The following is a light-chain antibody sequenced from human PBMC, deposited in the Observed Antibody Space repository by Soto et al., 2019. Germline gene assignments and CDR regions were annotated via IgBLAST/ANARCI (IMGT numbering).Light chain of an antibody. CDR2: EVN. J-gene: IGLJ1*01. CDR3: TSYAGGNNV. CDR1: SSDVGGYNY. Sequence: QSALTQPPSASGSPGQSVTISCTGTSSDVGGYNYVSWYQQYPGKVPKLMVYEVNKRPSGVPDRFSGYKSGNTASLTVSGLQADDEADYYCTSYAGGNNVFGTGTKLTVL. V-gene: IGLV2-8*01.